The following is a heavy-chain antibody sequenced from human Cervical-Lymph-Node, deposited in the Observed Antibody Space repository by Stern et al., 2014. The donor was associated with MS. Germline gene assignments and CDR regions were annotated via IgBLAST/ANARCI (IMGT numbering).Heavy chain of an antibody. V-gene: IGHV4-61*02. CDR3: AREAVAADNNWFDP. Sequence: QVQLQESGPGLVKPSQTLSLTCTVSGGSISSGNYYWSWIRQPAGKGLEWIGAIYPRGHTKHTPSLKSRFTITADTSKNRFPLKLSSVTAADTAVYYCAREAVAADNNWFDPWGQGTLVTVSS. CDR2: IYPRGHT. D-gene: IGHD6-19*01. J-gene: IGHJ5*02. CDR1: GGSISSGNYY.